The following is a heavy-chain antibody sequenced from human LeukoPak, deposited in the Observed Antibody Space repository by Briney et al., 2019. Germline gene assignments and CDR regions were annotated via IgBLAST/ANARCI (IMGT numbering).Heavy chain of an antibody. D-gene: IGHD2-15*01. J-gene: IGHJ6*04. CDR1: GFTFSSYG. Sequence: GGSLRLSCAASGFTFSSYGMHWVRQAPGKGLEWVTVISYDGRNIYYADSVKGRFTISRDNSKNTLYLQMNSLRAEDTAVYYCAKAFGYCSGGSCYYYYYGMDVWGKGTTLTVSS. CDR3: AKAFGYCSGGSCYYYYYGMDV. CDR2: ISYDGRNI. V-gene: IGHV3-30*18.